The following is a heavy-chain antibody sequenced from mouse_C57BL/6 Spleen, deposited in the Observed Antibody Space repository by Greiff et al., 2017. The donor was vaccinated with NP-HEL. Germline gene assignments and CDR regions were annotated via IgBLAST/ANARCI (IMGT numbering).Heavy chain of an antibody. CDR3: ARSGELPPYYFDY. D-gene: IGHD2-1*01. V-gene: IGHV1-26*01. Sequence: EVKLQQSGPELVKPGASVKISCKASGYTFTDYYMNWVKQSHGKSLEWIGDINPNNGGTSYNQKFKGKATLTVDKSSSTAYMELRSLTSEDSAVYYCARSGELPPYYFDYWGQGTTLTVSS. CDR2: INPNNGGT. J-gene: IGHJ2*01. CDR1: GYTFTDYY.